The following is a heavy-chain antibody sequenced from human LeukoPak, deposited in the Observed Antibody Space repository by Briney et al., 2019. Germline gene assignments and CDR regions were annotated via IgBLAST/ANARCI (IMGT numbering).Heavy chain of an antibody. CDR2: IIPTLGIA. CDR1: GGTFSSYA. Sequence: GASVKVSCKASGGTFSSYAISWVRQAPGQGLEWMGRIIPTLGIANYAQKFQGRVTITADKSTSTAYMELSSLRSEDTAVYYCARNTHYYDSSGQIDYWGQGTLVTVSS. CDR3: ARNTHYYDSSGQIDY. J-gene: IGHJ4*02. V-gene: IGHV1-69*04. D-gene: IGHD3-22*01.